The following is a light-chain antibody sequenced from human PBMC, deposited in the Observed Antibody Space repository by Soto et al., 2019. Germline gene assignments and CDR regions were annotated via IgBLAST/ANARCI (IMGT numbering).Light chain of an antibody. CDR2: AAS. CDR1: QNISYY. J-gene: IGKJ4*01. CDR3: QQSYTAPLS. Sequence: DLQMTQSPSSLSASVGDGVTITCRASQNISYYLNWYQQKPGKAPKLLIYAASSLHSGVPSRFSGSASATDFPLTISSLQPEDFATYYCQQSYTAPLSFGGGTKVEIK. V-gene: IGKV1-39*01.